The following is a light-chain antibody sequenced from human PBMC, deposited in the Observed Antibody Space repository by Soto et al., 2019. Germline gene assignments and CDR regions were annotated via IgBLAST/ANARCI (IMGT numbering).Light chain of an antibody. Sequence: QSALTQPASVSGSPGQSITISCSGTRSDIGSYNSIAWYQQYPGKAPRVIIFGVTKRPSDISDRFSGSKSGYTASLTISGLQAEDEADYFCFSYAGSSTWVFGGGTKVTVL. CDR3: FSYAGSSTWV. J-gene: IGLJ3*02. CDR2: GVT. V-gene: IGLV2-23*02. CDR1: RSDIGSYNS.